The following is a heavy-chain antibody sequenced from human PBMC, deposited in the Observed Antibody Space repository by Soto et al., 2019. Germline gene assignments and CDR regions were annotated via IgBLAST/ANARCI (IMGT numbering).Heavy chain of an antibody. CDR3: AREGRCSSTSCYNYYYYGMDV. J-gene: IGHJ6*02. CDR2: IIPIFGTA. Sequence: ASVKVSCKASGGTFSSYAISWVRQAPGQGLEWMGGIIPIFGTANYAQKFQGRVTITADESTSTAYMELSSLRSEDTAVYYCAREGRCSSTSCYNYYYYGMDVWGQGTTVTVSS. D-gene: IGHD2-2*02. CDR1: GGTFSSYA. V-gene: IGHV1-69*13.